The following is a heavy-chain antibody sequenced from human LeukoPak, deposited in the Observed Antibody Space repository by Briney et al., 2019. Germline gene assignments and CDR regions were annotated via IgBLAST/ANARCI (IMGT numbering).Heavy chain of an antibody. CDR2: IHHGGTT. CDR3: ARGFNGYSSSLDY. V-gene: IGHV4-38-2*02. Sequence: SETLSLTCSVSGYSISSGYYWGWIRPPPGKGLEWIGSIHHGGTTYYNPSLKSRVTISVDTSKNQFSLKLSSVTAADTAVYYCARGFNGYSSSLDYWGQGTLVTVSS. J-gene: IGHJ4*02. D-gene: IGHD6-13*01. CDR1: GYSISSGYY.